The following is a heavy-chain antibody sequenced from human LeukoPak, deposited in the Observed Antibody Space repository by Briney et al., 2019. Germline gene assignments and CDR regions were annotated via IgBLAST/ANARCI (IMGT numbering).Heavy chain of an antibody. CDR2: IYWDDDK. CDR3: AHRQFDGWWTFDY. CDR1: GFSLSTSGVG. J-gene: IGHJ4*02. D-gene: IGHD6-19*01. V-gene: IGHV2-5*02. Sequence: SGPTLVNPTQTLTLTCTFCGFSLSTSGVGVGWIRQPPEKALEWLALIYWDDDKRYSPALKSSLTITKDTSKNQVVLKMTNMDTLDTATYYCAHRQFDGWWTFDYWGQGTLVTVSS.